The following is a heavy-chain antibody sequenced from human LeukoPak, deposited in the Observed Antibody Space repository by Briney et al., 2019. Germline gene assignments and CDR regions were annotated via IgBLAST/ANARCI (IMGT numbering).Heavy chain of an antibody. CDR2: INPSGGST. Sequence: ASVKVSCKASGHTFTNYYIHWVRQAPGQGLEWMGNINPSGGSTTYAQRFRDRVLMTGDTSTSSVYMELSSLRSEDTAIYYCAREMPRTYYFDYWGQGTLVTAPS. CDR1: GHTFTNYY. J-gene: IGHJ4*02. CDR3: AREMPRTYYFDY. D-gene: IGHD1-14*01. V-gene: IGHV1-46*01.